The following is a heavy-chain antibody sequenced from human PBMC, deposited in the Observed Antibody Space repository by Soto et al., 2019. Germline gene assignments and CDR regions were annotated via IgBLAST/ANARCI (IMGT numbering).Heavy chain of an antibody. J-gene: IGHJ6*02. Sequence: EVQLVESGGGLVQPGGSLRLSCAASGFTFSSYWMHWVRQAPGKGLVWVSRINSDGSSTSYADSVKGRFTISRDNAKNTLYLQKNSLRGEDTAVYYCARDLDPLTTVGMDVWGQGTTVTVSS. V-gene: IGHV3-74*01. CDR3: ARDLDPLTTVGMDV. CDR2: INSDGSST. D-gene: IGHD4-17*01. CDR1: GFTFSSYW.